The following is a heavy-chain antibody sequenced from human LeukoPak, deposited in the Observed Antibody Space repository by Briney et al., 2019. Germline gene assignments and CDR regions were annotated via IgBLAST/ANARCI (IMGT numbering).Heavy chain of an antibody. V-gene: IGHV4-34*01. CDR2: INHSGST. J-gene: IGHJ4*02. CDR3: ARGIAAAGIFDY. D-gene: IGHD6-13*01. Sequence: SETLSLTCAVYGGSFSGYYWSWIRQPPGKGLEWIGEINHSGSTNYNPSLKSRVTISVDTSKNQFSLKLSSVTAADTAVYYCARGIAAAGIFDYWGQGTLVTVSS. CDR1: GGSFSGYY.